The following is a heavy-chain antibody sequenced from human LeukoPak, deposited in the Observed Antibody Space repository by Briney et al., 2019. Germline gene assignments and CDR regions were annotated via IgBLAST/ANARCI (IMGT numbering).Heavy chain of an antibody. J-gene: IGHJ4*02. CDR2: ISGSGGST. Sequence: GGCLRLSCAAPGFTFTSNAITSVRQAPGKGLEWVSSISGSGGSTYYADSVKGRFTISRDTSKNTLYLQMNSLRAEDTAVYYCARDRDSGTYYDYWGQGTLVTVSS. CDR3: ARDRDSGTYYDY. D-gene: IGHD1-26*01. CDR1: GFTFTSNA. V-gene: IGHV3-23*01.